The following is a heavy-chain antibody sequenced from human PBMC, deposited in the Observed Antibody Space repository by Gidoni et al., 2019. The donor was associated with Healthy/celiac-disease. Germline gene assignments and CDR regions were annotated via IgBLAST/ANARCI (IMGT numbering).Heavy chain of an antibody. CDR1: GFTFSSYA. CDR3: AKVLSYGSGSYYYFDY. V-gene: IGHV3-23*01. D-gene: IGHD3-10*01. Sequence: ELQLLESAGGLVQPGGSLRLSCAASGFTFSSYALRWVRQAPGKGLEWVSAISGSGGSTYDADSVKGRFTISRDNSKNTLYLQMNSLRAEDTAVYYCAKVLSYGSGSYYYFDYWGQGTLVTVSS. CDR2: ISGSGGST. J-gene: IGHJ4*02.